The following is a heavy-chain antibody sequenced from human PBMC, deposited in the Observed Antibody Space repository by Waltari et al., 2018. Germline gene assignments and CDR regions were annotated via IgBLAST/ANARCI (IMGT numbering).Heavy chain of an antibody. J-gene: IGHJ4*02. D-gene: IGHD1-26*01. CDR1: GFTFSNYA. V-gene: IGHV3-64*01. CDR3: ASTSGSYPYYFDY. CDR2: ISSNGGST. Sequence: EVQLVESGGGLVQPGGSLRLSCAASGFTFSNYAMHWVRQAPGKGLEYVSAISSNGGSTYYANSVKGRFTISRDNSKNTLYLQMGSLRAEDMAVYYCASTSGSYPYYFDYWGQGTLVTVSS.